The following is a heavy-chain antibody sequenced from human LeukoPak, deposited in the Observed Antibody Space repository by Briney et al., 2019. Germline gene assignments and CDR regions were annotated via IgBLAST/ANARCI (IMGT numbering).Heavy chain of an antibody. J-gene: IGHJ4*02. CDR1: VFTFSNSW. D-gene: IGHD3-3*01. CDR2: IKSKTDGGTT. Sequence: PGVSVTLSCAAYVFTFSNSWMSWVRHARGNGLEWVGWIKSKTDGGTTDYAAPVRCRFTISREVSNYTLYLQMTRLKTEDTAVYYCTTWEVVYDFWSSGRWVGALNSDPDYWGQGTLVTVSS. V-gene: IGHV3-15*01. CDR3: TTWEVVYDFWSSGRWVGALNSDPDY.